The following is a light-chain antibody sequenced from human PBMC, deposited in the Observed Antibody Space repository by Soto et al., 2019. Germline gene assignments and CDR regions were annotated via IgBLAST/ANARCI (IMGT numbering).Light chain of an antibody. CDR1: QSISGW. Sequence: DIQMTQSPSALSASVGDRVTITCRASQSISGWLAWFQQRPGKAPKFLIYAASTLESGVPSRFSGSGSGTEFTLTISSLQSEDFAVYYCQQYNNWPPATFGQGTKVDIK. V-gene: IGKV1-5*01. J-gene: IGKJ1*01. CDR3: QQYNNWPPAT. CDR2: AAS.